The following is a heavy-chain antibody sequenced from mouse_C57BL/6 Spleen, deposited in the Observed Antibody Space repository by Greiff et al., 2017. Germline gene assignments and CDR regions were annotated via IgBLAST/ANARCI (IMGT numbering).Heavy chain of an antibody. CDR2: FYPGSGSI. D-gene: IGHD1-1*01. V-gene: IGHV1-62-2*01. Sequence: VKLQESGAELVKPGASVKLSCKASGYTFTEYTIHWVKQRSGQGLEWIGWFYPGSGSIKYNEKFKDKATLTADKSSSTVYMELSRLTSEDSAVYFCARHALYYYGSSHGAMDYWGQGTSVTVSS. CDR3: ARHALYYYGSSHGAMDY. J-gene: IGHJ4*01. CDR1: GYTFTEYT.